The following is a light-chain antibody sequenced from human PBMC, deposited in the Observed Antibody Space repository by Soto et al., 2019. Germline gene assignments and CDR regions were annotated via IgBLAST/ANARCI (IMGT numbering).Light chain of an antibody. CDR1: QAISSSY. V-gene: IGKV3-20*01. J-gene: IGKJ1*01. CDR3: QQYEYSPRT. CDR2: GAS. Sequence: EIVLTQSPGTLSLSPGERATLSCRASQAISSSYLGWYQQKPGQAPRLLIYGASSRAAGIPDRFSGSGSGTYSSLTNSSLEHEDFVVYYRQQYEYSPRTFGQGTKVAIK.